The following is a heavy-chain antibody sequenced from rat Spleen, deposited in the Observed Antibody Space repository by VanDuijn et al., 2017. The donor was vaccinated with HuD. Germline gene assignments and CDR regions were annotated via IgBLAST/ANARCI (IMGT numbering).Heavy chain of an antibody. CDR3: ARQDYGYTLFDY. CDR2: ITSGGSNT. Sequence: EVQLVESGGGLVQPGRSLKLSCAASGFTFSDYNMAWVRQTPKKGLEWVATITSGGSNTYYPDSVKGRFTISRDNAKSTLYLQMDSLRSEDTATYYCARQDYGYTLFDYWGQGVMVTVSS. D-gene: IGHD1-9*01. J-gene: IGHJ2*01. V-gene: IGHV5S10*01. CDR1: GFTFSDYN.